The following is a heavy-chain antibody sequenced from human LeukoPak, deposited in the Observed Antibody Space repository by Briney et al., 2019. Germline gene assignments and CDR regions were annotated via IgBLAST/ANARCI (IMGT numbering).Heavy chain of an antibody. D-gene: IGHD7-27*01. CDR2: IYSGGST. V-gene: IGHV3-66*01. J-gene: IGHJ4*02. CDR3: ARDYTGGWNDY. Sequence: GVSLRLSCAASGFTVSSNYMSWVRQAPGKGLEWVSVIYSGGSTYYADSVKGRFTISRDNSKNTLYLQMNSLRAEDTAVYYCARDYTGGWNDYWGQGIRVTVSS. CDR1: GFTVSSNY.